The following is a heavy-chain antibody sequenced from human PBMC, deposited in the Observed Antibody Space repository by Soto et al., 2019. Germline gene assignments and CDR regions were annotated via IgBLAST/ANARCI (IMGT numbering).Heavy chain of an antibody. V-gene: IGHV3-11*01. J-gene: IGHJ6*02. CDR3: ARDLLSTFATEDYFYYGMDV. D-gene: IGHD3-10*02. CDR1: GFALSDYY. CDR2: ITRSATTI. Sequence: QVQLVESGGGLAKPGGSLRLSCAGSGFALSDYYMNWIRQAPGKGLEWVAYITRSATTIFYADSVKGRFTISRDNAKNSLYLQMSSLTAEDTAVYYCARDLLSTFATEDYFYYGMDVWGHGTPVTISS.